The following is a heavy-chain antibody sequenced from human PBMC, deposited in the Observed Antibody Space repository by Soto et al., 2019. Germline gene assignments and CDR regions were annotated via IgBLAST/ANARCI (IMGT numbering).Heavy chain of an antibody. J-gene: IGHJ4*02. Sequence: PRKGLEWIGHLYYRGSTNYNHSLKHRLTISVDTSKNQFALTQGTVTAADTAVYSCGRKRLLPYFDFRGQGTPVPGTS. D-gene: IGHD5-12*01. CDR2: LYYRGST. CDR3: GRKRLLPYFDF. V-gene: IGHV4-59*01.